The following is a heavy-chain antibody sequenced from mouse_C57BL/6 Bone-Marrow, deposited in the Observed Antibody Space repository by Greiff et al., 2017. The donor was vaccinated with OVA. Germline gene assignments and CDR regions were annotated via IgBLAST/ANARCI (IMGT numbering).Heavy chain of an antibody. Sequence: EVQLKESGGGLVKPGGSLKLSCAASGFTFSDYGMHWVRQAPEKGLEWVAYISSGSSTIYYADTVKGRFTISRDNAKNTLFLQMTSLRSEDTAMYYCARFITTVVAPMDYWGQGTSVTVSS. V-gene: IGHV5-17*01. J-gene: IGHJ4*01. CDR1: GFTFSDYG. CDR2: ISSGSSTI. CDR3: ARFITTVVAPMDY. D-gene: IGHD1-1*01.